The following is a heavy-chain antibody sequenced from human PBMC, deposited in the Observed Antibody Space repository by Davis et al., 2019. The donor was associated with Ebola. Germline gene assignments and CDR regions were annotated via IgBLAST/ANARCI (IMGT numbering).Heavy chain of an antibody. CDR2: IYYSGFI. D-gene: IGHD3-10*01. J-gene: IGHJ4*02. Sequence: GSLRLSCSVSGGSISGYVWSWVRQSPGRGLEFIAYIYYSGFINYNPSLESRVTISLDTSKKQFSLKLSSVTAADTAVYYCARLGRPTPIDYYSFDYWGQGTLVTVSS. CDR3: ARLGRPTPIDYYSFDY. CDR1: GGSISGYV. V-gene: IGHV4-59*01.